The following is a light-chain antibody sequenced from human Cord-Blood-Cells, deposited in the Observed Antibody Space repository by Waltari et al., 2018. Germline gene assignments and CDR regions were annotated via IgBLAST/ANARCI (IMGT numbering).Light chain of an antibody. V-gene: IGLV2-14*01. Sequence: QSALTQPASVSGSPGQSITISCTGTSSDVGGYNYVPWYHQHPGKAPNLMIYDVSKRPSGVSNRFSGSKSGNTASLTISGLQAEDEADYYCSSYTSSSTYVFGTGTKVTVL. CDR2: DVS. J-gene: IGLJ1*01. CDR1: SSDVGGYNY. CDR3: SSYTSSSTYV.